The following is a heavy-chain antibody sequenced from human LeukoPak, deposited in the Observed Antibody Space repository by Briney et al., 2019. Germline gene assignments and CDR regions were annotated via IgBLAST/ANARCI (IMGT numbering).Heavy chain of an antibody. D-gene: IGHD5-18*01. Sequence: RGESLKISCKGSGHSFTSYWISWVRQMPGKGLEWMGRIDPSDSYTNYSPSFQGHVTISADKSISTAYLQWSSLKASDTAMYYCARHSLRYSYGRTPNWFDPWGRGTLVTVSS. CDR2: IDPSDSYT. J-gene: IGHJ5*02. CDR3: ARHSLRYSYGRTPNWFDP. V-gene: IGHV5-10-1*01. CDR1: GHSFTSYW.